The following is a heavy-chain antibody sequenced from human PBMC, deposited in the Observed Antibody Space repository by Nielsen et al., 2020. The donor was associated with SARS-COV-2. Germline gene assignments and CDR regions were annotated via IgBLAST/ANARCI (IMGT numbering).Heavy chain of an antibody. CDR1: GFTVSSNY. V-gene: IGHV3-23*01. CDR2: ISGSGGSP. D-gene: IGHD1-26*01. J-gene: IGHJ6*03. CDR3: AKVGYSGSYFFYYYYMDV. Sequence: GGSLRLSCAASGFTVSSNYMNWVRQAPGKGLEWVSAISGSGGSPFYADSVMGRFTISRDNSKNTLSLQMNSLRAEDTAVYYCAKVGYSGSYFFYYYYMDVWGKGTTVTVSS.